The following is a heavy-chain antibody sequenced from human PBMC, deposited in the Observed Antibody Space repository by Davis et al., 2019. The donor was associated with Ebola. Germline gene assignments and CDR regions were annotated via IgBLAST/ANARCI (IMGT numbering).Heavy chain of an antibody. CDR1: GFIFRSYV. CDR2: ISGDSLYT. CDR3: AKDTSNVWFDV. Sequence: GESLKISCAASGFIFRSYVMSWVRQAPGKGLEWVSYISGDSLYTNYADSVRGRLTISRDDAKNSLYLQMNSLRVEDTAIYYCAKDTSNVWFDVWGQGTTVTVSS. J-gene: IGHJ3*01. D-gene: IGHD6-19*01. V-gene: IGHV3-11*05.